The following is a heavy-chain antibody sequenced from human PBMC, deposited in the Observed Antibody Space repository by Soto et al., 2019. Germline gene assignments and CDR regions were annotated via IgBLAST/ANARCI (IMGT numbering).Heavy chain of an antibody. CDR3: VRPPYNRDPFDH. J-gene: IGHJ4*02. Sequence: WESLKISCKGSGYNFPSYWIGWVRPMPGKGLEWMGIIYPRDSDTRYSPSFEGQVTISADKSISTAYLQWRSLKASDTARYYCVRPPYNRDPFDHWGQGXLVTVYS. V-gene: IGHV5-51*01. CDR1: GYNFPSYW. D-gene: IGHD1-20*01. CDR2: IYPRDSDT.